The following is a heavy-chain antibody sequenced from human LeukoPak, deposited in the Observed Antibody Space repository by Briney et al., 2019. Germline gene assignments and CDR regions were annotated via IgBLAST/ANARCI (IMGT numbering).Heavy chain of an antibody. CDR2: IIPIFGTA. Sequence: SVKVSCKASGGTFSSYAISWVRQAPGQGLEWMGGIIPIFGTANYAQKFQGRVTITADKSTSTAYMELSSLRSEDTAVYYCARLVAAAAALEVGMDVWGKGTTVTVSS. D-gene: IGHD6-13*01. J-gene: IGHJ6*04. V-gene: IGHV1-69*06. CDR1: GGTFSSYA. CDR3: ARLVAAAAALEVGMDV.